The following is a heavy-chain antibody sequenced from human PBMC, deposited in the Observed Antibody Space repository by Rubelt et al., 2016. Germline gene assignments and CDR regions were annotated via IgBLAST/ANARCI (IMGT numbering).Heavy chain of an antibody. D-gene: IGHD2-21*01. CDR2: IKQDGSEK. J-gene: IGHJ6*02. CDR1: GGSISSSSYY. V-gene: IGHV3-7*01. CDR3: ARDLWNYYGMDV. Sequence: VQLQQWGAGLLKPSETLSLTCTVSGGSISSSSYYWGWVRQAPGKGLEWVANIKQDGSEKYYVDSVKGRFTISRDNSKNTLYLQMNSLRAEDTAVYYCARDLWNYYGMDVWGQGTTVTVSS.